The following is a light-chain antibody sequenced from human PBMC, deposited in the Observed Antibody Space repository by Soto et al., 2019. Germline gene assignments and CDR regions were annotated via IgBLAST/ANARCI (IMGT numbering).Light chain of an antibody. V-gene: IGLV2-23*01. CDR3: CSYAGSSTPLV. CDR2: EGS. J-gene: IGLJ2*01. CDR1: SSDVGSYNL. Sequence: QSALTQPASVSGSPGQSITISCTGTSSDVGSYNLVSWYQQHPGKAPKLMIYEGSKRPSGVSNRFSGSKSGNTASLTISGVQAEDEADYYCCSYAGSSTPLVFGGRTKLTVL.